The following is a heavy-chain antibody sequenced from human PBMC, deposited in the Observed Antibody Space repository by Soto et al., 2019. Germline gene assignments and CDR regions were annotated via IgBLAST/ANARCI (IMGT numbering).Heavy chain of an antibody. CDR3: ARGGDTMVRGVIIYYFYGMDV. V-gene: IGHV4-38-2*02. J-gene: IGHJ6*02. CDR2: IHHSGST. CDR1: GGSISSYY. D-gene: IGHD3-10*01. Sequence: SETLSLTCTVSGGSISSYYWGWIRQPPGKGLEWIGSIHHSGSTYYNPSLKSRVTIALDTSRNQFSLRLSSVTAADTAVYFCARGGDTMVRGVIIYYFYGMDVWGQGTTVTVSS.